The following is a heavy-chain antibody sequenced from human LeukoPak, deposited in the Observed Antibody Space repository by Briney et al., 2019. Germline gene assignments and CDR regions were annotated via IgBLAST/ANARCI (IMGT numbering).Heavy chain of an antibody. D-gene: IGHD2-2*01. CDR2: SYSGGGTTK. J-gene: IGHJ2*01. Sequence: PRTPLSLSRVASGLTFRNYGFHWVRQAPGKGLAWVAISYSGGGTTKYYAESVKDRFTITRDDSRDTLYLQMNSLRAEDTAVYYCVVILVPGGVWHFDLWGRGTLVTVSS. V-gene: IGHV3-33*03. CDR3: VVILVPGGVWHFDL. CDR1: GLTFRNYG.